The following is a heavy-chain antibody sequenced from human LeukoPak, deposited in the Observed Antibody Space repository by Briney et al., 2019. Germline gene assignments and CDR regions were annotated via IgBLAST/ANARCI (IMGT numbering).Heavy chain of an antibody. J-gene: IGHJ4*02. CDR1: GFAFSDYY. D-gene: IGHD3-22*01. Sequence: PGGSLRLSCAASGFAFSDYYMSWIRQAPGKGLEWVSYISSSGGTVYYADSVKGRFTISRDNAKNSLYLQMNSLRAEDTAVYYCARDTMIVVEGLDYWGQGTLVTVSS. CDR2: ISSSGGTV. CDR3: ARDTMIVVEGLDY. V-gene: IGHV3-11*01.